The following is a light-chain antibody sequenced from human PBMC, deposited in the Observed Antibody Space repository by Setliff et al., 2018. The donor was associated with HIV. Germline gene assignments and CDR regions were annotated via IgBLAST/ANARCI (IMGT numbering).Light chain of an antibody. Sequence: LTQPASVSGSPGQSITISCTGTSSDVGGYNYVSWYQQHPGKAPKLMIYDVSNRPSGISNRFSGSKSGKTASLTISGLQAEDEAEYYCISYTSRITVVFGTGTKVTVL. V-gene: IGLV2-14*03. CDR2: DVS. CDR1: SSDVGGYNY. J-gene: IGLJ1*01. CDR3: ISYTSRITVV.